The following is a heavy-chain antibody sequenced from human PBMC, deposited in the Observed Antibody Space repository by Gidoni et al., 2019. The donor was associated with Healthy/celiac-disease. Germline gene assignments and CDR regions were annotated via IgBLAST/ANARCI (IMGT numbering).Heavy chain of an antibody. CDR1: GGSIRRSRYY. V-gene: IGHV4-39*01. D-gene: IGHD6-19*01. J-gene: IGHJ4*02. Sequence: QLQLQESGPGLVTPSETLSLTCPASGGSIRRSRYYWGWIRPPPGKGLEWIGSIYYSGSTYYNPSLKSRVTISVDTSKNQFSLKLSSVTAADTAVYYCARHLKSPRAAGIAVAGQALDYWGQGTLVTVSS. CDR3: ARHLKSPRAAGIAVAGQALDY. CDR2: IYYSGST.